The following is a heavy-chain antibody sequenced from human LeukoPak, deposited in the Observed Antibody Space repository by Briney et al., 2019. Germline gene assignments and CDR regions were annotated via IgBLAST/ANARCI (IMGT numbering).Heavy chain of an antibody. V-gene: IGHV1-2*02. CDR3: ARAQQLTAPAGTFADN. CDR2: FNPKSGDK. J-gene: IGHJ4*02. D-gene: IGHD6-13*01. CDR1: GYMFTDYF. Sequence: ASVKVSCKASGYMFTDYFMHWVRQAPGQGPEWMGWFNPKSGDKKYAQQFQGRVTMTRDTSINTAYMELSGLTSDDTAIYHCARAQQLTAPAGTFADNWAQGTLVTVSS.